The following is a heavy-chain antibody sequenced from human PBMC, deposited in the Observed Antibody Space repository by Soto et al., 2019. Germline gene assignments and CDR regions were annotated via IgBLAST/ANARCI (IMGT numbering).Heavy chain of an antibody. Sequence: GGSLRLSCAASGFTFSNAWMNWVRQAPGKGLEWVGRIKSKTDGGTTDYAAPVKGRFTISRDDSKNTLYLQMNSLKTEYTAVYYCTTDRNTMIVVVIGNTHNDYWGQGTLVTVSS. CDR3: TTDRNTMIVVVIGNTHNDY. CDR2: IKSKTDGGTT. V-gene: IGHV3-15*07. CDR1: GFTFSNAW. J-gene: IGHJ4*02. D-gene: IGHD3-22*01.